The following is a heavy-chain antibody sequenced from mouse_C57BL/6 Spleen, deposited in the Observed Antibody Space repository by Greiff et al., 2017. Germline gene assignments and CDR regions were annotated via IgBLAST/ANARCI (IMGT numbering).Heavy chain of an antibody. Sequence: QVQLQQPGAELVKPGASVKLSCKASGYTFTSYWMQWVKQRPGQGLEWIGEIDPSDSYTNYNQKSKGKATLTVDTSSSTAYIQHSSLTSEDSAVYYCARGETAQATWFAYWGQGTLVTVSA. J-gene: IGHJ3*01. D-gene: IGHD3-2*02. CDR2: IDPSDSYT. CDR3: ARGETAQATWFAY. CDR1: GYTFTSYW. V-gene: IGHV1-50*01.